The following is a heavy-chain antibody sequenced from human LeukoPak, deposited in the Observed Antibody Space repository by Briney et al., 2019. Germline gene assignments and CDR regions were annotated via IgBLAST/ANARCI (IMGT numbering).Heavy chain of an antibody. D-gene: IGHD3-22*01. Sequence: GGTLRLSCAASGFTFSSYGMSWVRQAPGKGLEGVSAISGSGGSTYYGDSVKGRFTISRDNSKNTRYLQMNSLRAEDTAVYYCAKLLYYYDSSQPYWGQGTLVTVSS. V-gene: IGHV3-23*01. CDR1: GFTFSSYG. CDR2: ISGSGGST. CDR3: AKLLYYYDSSQPY. J-gene: IGHJ4*02.